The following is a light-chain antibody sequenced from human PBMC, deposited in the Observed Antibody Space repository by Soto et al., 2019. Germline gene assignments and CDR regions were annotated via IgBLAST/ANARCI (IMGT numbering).Light chain of an antibody. V-gene: IGKV2-28*01. CDR3: MQPLQSWT. J-gene: IGKJ1*01. CDR1: QSLLHSNGYNY. CDR2: LGS. Sequence: DIVMTHSPLSLPVKPGEPASISCRSSQSLLHSNGYNYLDWYLQKPGQSPQLLIYLGSNRASGVPDRFSGSGSGTDFTLKISRVEAEDVGVDYCMQPLQSWTFGQGTKVEIK.